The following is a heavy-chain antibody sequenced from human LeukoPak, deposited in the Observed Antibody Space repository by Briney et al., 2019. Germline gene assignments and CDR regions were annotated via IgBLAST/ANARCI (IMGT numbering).Heavy chain of an antibody. CDR2: ISSSSSYI. J-gene: IGHJ4*02. D-gene: IGHD5-18*01. V-gene: IGHV3-21*01. CDR3: ARDSRGYSYGYDNYFDY. Sequence: GRSLRLSCAASGFTFSSYSMNWVRQAPGKGLECVSSISSSSSYIYYADSVKGRFTISRDNAKNSLYLQMNSLRAEDTAVYYCARDSRGYSYGYDNYFDYWGQGTLVTVSS. CDR1: GFTFSSYS.